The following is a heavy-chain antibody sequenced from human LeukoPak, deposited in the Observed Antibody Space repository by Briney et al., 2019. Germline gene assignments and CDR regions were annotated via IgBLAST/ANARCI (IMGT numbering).Heavy chain of an antibody. CDR2: IYYSGST. J-gene: IGHJ4*02. CDR3: AREASPYDSSGYCLL. V-gene: IGHV4-39*07. Sequence: SETLSLTCTISGGSIYSSTYYWGWIRRPPGEGLEWIGSIYYSGSTYYNPSLKSRVTIFVDTSKNEFSMKLSSVTAADTAVYYCAREASPYDSSGYCLLWGQGTLVTVSS. CDR1: GGSIYSSTYY. D-gene: IGHD3-22*01.